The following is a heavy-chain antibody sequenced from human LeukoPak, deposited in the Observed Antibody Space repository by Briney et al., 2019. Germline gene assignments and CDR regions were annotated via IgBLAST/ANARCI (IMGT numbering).Heavy chain of an antibody. D-gene: IGHD6-13*01. Sequence: PGGSLRLSCAASGFTFSTYSMSWVRQAPGKGLEWVSAISGSGGSTYYADSVKGRFTISRDNSKNTLYLQMNSLRAEDTAVYYCAKVHIAAAPLGYHYWGQGTLVTVSS. CDR1: GFTFSTYS. CDR2: ISGSGGST. CDR3: AKVHIAAAPLGYHY. J-gene: IGHJ4*02. V-gene: IGHV3-23*01.